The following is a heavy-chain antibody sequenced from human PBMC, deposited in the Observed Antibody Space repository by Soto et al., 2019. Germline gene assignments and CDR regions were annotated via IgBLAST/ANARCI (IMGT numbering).Heavy chain of an antibody. Sequence: SETLSLTCTVSGGSIISGGYSWTWIRQHPGKGLEWIGYIYYSGSTYYKPSLKSRVTISVDTSKNQLSLKLSSVTAEDTAVYYCAREEGYCGGGYCFRSAFDLWGQGTVVTVSS. CDR3: AREEGYCGGGYCFRSAFDL. V-gene: IGHV4-31*03. J-gene: IGHJ3*01. D-gene: IGHD2-15*01. CDR1: GGSIISGGYS. CDR2: IYYSGST.